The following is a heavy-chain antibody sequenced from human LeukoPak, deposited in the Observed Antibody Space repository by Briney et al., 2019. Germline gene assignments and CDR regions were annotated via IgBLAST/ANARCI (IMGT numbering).Heavy chain of an antibody. D-gene: IGHD5-24*01. Sequence: PSETLSLTCAVYGGSFSGYYWSWIRQPPGKGLEWIGEINHSGSTNYNPSLKSRVTISVDTSKNQFSLKLSSVTAVDTAVYYCASGRDGYRSFDYWGQGTLVTVSS. J-gene: IGHJ4*02. V-gene: IGHV4-34*01. CDR2: INHSGST. CDR3: ASGRDGYRSFDY. CDR1: GGSFSGYY.